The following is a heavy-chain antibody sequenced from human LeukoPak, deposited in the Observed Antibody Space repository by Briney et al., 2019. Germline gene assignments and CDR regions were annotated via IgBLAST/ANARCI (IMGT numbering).Heavy chain of an antibody. CDR1: GYTFTSYY. CDR3: ATADSDYYDSSGYLDY. J-gene: IGHJ4*02. V-gene: IGHV1-46*01. D-gene: IGHD3-22*01. Sequence: ASVKVSCKASGYTFTSYYMHWVRQAPGQGLEWMGIINPSGGSTSYAQKFQGRVTMTEDTSTDTAYMELSSLRSEDTAVYYRATADSDYYDSSGYLDYWGQGTLVTVSS. CDR2: INPSGGST.